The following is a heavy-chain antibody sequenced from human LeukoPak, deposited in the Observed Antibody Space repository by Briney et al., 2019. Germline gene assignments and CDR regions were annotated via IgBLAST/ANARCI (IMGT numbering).Heavy chain of an antibody. D-gene: IGHD3-10*01. CDR1: GFTFNNYA. J-gene: IGHJ4*02. CDR3: ARESFGSGAKPFDY. CDR2: INGDGSRT. Sequence: EGSLRLSCAASGFTFNNYAMHWVRQAPGKGLEYVSTINGDGSRTYYAKSVEGRFTISRDNSRNTLYLQMGSLRTEDMAVYYCARESFGSGAKPFDYWGQGTLVTVSS. V-gene: IGHV3-64*01.